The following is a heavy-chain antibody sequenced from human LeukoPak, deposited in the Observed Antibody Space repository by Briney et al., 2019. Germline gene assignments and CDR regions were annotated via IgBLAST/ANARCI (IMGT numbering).Heavy chain of an antibody. CDR1: GGSISSGDYY. V-gene: IGHV4-30-4*01. CDR3: ARDNVDSNYGAFDY. CDR2: IYYSGST. D-gene: IGHD4-11*01. J-gene: IGHJ4*02. Sequence: SETLSLTCTVSGGSISSGDYYWGWIRQPPGKGLEWIGYIYYSGSTYYNPSLKSRVTISVDTSKNQFSLKLSSVTAADTAVYYCARDNVDSNYGAFDYWGQGTLVTVSS.